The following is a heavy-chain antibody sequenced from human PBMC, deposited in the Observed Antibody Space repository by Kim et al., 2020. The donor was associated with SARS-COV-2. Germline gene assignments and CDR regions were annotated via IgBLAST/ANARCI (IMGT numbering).Heavy chain of an antibody. CDR3: AKEPLSVPPFYYGMDV. J-gene: IGHJ6*02. V-gene: IGHV3-23*01. Sequence: DSVKGPFTISRDNSKNTVFLHMNSLRAEDTAVFYCAKEPLSVPPFYYGMDVWGQGTTVTVSS.